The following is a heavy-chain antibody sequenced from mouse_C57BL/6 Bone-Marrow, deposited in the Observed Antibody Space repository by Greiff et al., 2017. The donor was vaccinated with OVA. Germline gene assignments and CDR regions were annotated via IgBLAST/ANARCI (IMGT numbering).Heavy chain of an antibody. CDR2: IYPGNSDT. Sequence: VHVKQSGTVLARPGASVKMSCKTSGYTFTSYWMHWVKQRPGQGLEWIGAIYPGNSDTSYNQKFKGKAKLTAVTSASTAYMELSSLTNEDSAVYYCTRSRDSSGYSFAYWGQGTLVTVSA. CDR3: TRSRDSSGYSFAY. D-gene: IGHD3-2*02. J-gene: IGHJ3*01. V-gene: IGHV1-5*01. CDR1: GYTFTSYW.